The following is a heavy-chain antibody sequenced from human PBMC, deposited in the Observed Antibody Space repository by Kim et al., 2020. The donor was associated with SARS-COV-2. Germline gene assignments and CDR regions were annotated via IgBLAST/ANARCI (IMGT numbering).Heavy chain of an antibody. CDR3: ATSAAAGRLYWFDP. V-gene: IGHV1-24*01. J-gene: IGHJ5*02. D-gene: IGHD6-13*01. Sequence: AQKCQGRVTRTEDTSTETAYMELSSLRSEDTAVYYCATSAAAGRLYWFDPWGQGTLVTVSS.